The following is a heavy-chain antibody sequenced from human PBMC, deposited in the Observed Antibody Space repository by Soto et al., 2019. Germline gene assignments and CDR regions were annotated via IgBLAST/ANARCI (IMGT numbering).Heavy chain of an antibody. CDR2: IYHSGST. Sequence: PSETLSLTCAVSGYSISSGYYWGWIRQSPGKGLEWIGSIYHSGSTYYNPSLKSRVIISVDTSKNQFSLKLSSVTAADTAVYYCARLAPIAAADGMDVWGQGTPVTVSS. J-gene: IGHJ6*02. V-gene: IGHV4-38-2*01. CDR3: ARLAPIAAADGMDV. D-gene: IGHD6-13*01. CDR1: GYSISSGYY.